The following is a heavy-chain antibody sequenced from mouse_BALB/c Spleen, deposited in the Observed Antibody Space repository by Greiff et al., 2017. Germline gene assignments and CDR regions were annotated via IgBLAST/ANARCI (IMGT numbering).Heavy chain of an antibody. J-gene: IGHJ3*02. D-gene: IGHD3-2*01. CDR1: GFSLTSYG. CDR2: IWGDGST. V-gene: IGHV2-3*01. CDR3: AKSDSAGYVG. Sequence: QVQLQESGPGLVAPSQSLSISCTVSGFSLTSYGVSWVRQPPGKGLEWLGVIWGDGSTNDHSALISRLSSSKDNSKGQVFLKLHRLQTDDTATYSCAKSDSAGYVGWGQGTLVTVSA.